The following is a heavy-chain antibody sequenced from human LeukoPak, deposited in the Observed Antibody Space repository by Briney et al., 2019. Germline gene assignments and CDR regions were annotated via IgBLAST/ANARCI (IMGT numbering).Heavy chain of an antibody. CDR2: TTAGGGTT. CDR3: TKSQGYMDV. J-gene: IGHJ6*03. Sequence: PGGSLRLSCAASGFTFSSYAMTWVRQAPGKGLEWVSATTAGGGTTYYADSMKGRFTISRDNSRNTLYLQMNSLRAEDTAIYYCTKSQGYMDVWGKGTTVTVSS. V-gene: IGHV3-23*01. CDR1: GFTFSSYA.